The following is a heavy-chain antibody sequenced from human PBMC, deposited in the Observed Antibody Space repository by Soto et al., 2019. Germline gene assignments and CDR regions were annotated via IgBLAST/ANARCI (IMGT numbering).Heavy chain of an antibody. V-gene: IGHV3-30*18. J-gene: IGHJ3*01. CDR2: ISYDATIQ. CDR3: AKLVESGDSFDL. Sequence: QAQLVESGGGVVQSGRSLRLSCAASGFTFRSHAMHWVRQTPGKGLEWVAVISYDATIQSYADSVKGRFTISRDNSANPLFLHMHSLRAEDTAVYFCAKLVESGDSFDLWGQGTVVTVAS. D-gene: IGHD3-10*01. CDR1: GFTFRSHA.